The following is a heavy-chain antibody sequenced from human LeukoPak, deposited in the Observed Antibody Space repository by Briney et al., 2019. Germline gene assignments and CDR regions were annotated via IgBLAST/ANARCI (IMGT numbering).Heavy chain of an antibody. D-gene: IGHD5-18*01. V-gene: IGHV4-61*09. CDR2: ISTSGRT. J-gene: IGHJ6*03. Sequence: SQNLSLTCNVSGGSINSGRYYWSWIRQPAGRGLEWIGHISTSGRTSYSPSLKSRVTISVDTSKNQFSLKMSSVSAADTAVYYCARGLHGYTYGYVPWELYYYMDVWGKGTTVTISS. CDR3: ARGLHGYTYGYVPWELYYYMDV. CDR1: GGSINSGRYY.